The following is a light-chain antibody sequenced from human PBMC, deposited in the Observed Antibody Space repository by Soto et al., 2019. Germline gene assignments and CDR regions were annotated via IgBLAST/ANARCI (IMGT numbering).Light chain of an antibody. J-gene: IGKJ4*01. CDR1: QSVDRNY. CDR3: HQYAPSPLT. CDR2: DVS. V-gene: IGKV3-20*01. Sequence: IGFTQSPGTLSLSPGESATLSCRASQSVDRNYLAWFQHKPGQAPRLLIYDVSRRDTGLPDRFSASGSGTDFTLTVSRLEPEDFAVYYCHQYAPSPLTFGGGTKVETK.